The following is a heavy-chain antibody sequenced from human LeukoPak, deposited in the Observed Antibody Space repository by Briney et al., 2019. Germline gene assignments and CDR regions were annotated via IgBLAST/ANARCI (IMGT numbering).Heavy chain of an antibody. Sequence: PGGSLRLSCAASGFTVSSNYMSWVRQAPGKGLEWVSVIYSGGSTYYADSVKGRFTISRHNSKNTLYLQMNSLRAEDTAVYYCARAGFPENSHNYFDFWGQGNLVTVSS. V-gene: IGHV3-53*04. D-gene: IGHD1-14*01. CDR2: IYSGGST. J-gene: IGHJ4*01. CDR3: ARAGFPENSHNYFDF. CDR1: GFTVSSNY.